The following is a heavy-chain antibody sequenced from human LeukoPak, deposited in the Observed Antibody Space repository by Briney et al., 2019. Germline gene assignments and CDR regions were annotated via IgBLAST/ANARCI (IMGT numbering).Heavy chain of an antibody. Sequence: NPSETLSLTCTVSGGSISSYYWSWLRQPPGKGLEGIGYIYYSGSTNYNPSLKSRVTISVDTSKNQFSLKLSSVTAADTAVYYCARVFGYCSGGSCDNYFDYWGQGTLVTVSS. J-gene: IGHJ4*02. CDR3: ARVFGYCSGGSCDNYFDY. V-gene: IGHV4-59*01. CDR2: IYYSGST. D-gene: IGHD2-15*01. CDR1: GGSISSYY.